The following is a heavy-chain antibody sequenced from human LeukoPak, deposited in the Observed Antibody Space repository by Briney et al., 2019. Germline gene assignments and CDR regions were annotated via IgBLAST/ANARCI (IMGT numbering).Heavy chain of an antibody. CDR2: IYPGDSDT. J-gene: IGHJ4*02. D-gene: IGHD3-22*01. V-gene: IGHV5-51*01. Sequence: GEALKISCKGSGCSFTSYWIGWVRQMPGKGLEWMGIIYPGDSDTRYSPSFQGQVTISADKSISTAYLQWSSLKASDTAMYYCARDLSDSSGITSRRGGYFDYWGQGTLVTVSS. CDR1: GCSFTSYW. CDR3: ARDLSDSSGITSRRGGYFDY.